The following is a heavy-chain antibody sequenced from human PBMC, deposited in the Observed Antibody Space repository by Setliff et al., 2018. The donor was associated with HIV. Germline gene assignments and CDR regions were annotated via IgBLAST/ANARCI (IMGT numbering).Heavy chain of an antibody. Sequence: SETLSLTCTVSGGSISSYYWSWIRQPPGKGLEWIGYINTSGTTNYNPSLKSRVTISVDTSKNQFSLKLSSVTAADTAVYFCARQTYYYDNSGYNWFDPWGQGTLVTVSS. D-gene: IGHD3-22*01. J-gene: IGHJ5*02. CDR3: ARQTYYYDNSGYNWFDP. V-gene: IGHV4-4*09. CDR1: GGSISSYY. CDR2: INTSGTT.